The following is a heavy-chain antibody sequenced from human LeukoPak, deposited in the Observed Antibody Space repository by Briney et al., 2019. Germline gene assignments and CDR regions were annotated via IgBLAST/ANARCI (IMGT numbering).Heavy chain of an antibody. D-gene: IGHD4-17*01. V-gene: IGHV3-30*02. J-gene: IGHJ4*02. CDR2: IRYDGSNK. Sequence: PGGSLRLSCAASGFTFSSYGMHWVRQAPGKGLEWVAFIRYDGSNKYYADSVKGRFTISRDNSKNTLYLQMNSLRAEDTVVYYCAKQFDYGDYYFDYWGQGTLVTVSS. CDR3: AKQFDYGDYYFDY. CDR1: GFTFSSYG.